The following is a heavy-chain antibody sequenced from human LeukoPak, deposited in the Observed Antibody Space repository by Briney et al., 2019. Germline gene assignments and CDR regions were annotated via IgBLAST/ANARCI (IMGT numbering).Heavy chain of an antibody. V-gene: IGHV4-34*01. CDR3: ARDRRYDILTGLSRGEFDP. J-gene: IGHJ5*02. CDR2: INHSGST. Sequence: SETLSLTCAVYGGSFSGYYWSWIRQPPGKGLEWIGEINHSGSTNYNPSLKSRVTISVDTSKNQFSLKLSSVTAADTAVYFCARDRRYDILTGLSRGEFDPWGQGTLVTVSS. CDR1: GGSFSGYY. D-gene: IGHD3-9*01.